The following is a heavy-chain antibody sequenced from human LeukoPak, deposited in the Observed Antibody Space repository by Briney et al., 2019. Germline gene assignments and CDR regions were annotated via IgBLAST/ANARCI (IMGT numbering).Heavy chain of an antibody. CDR2: IRSKAYGGTT. Sequence: PGGSLRLSCTASGFTFGDYATSWVRQAPGKGLEWVGFIRSKAYGGTTEYAASVKGRFTISRDDSKSIAYLQMNSLKTEDTAVYYCTRRGRGLYYYDSSGYQDWGQGTLVTVSS. J-gene: IGHJ4*02. D-gene: IGHD3-22*01. CDR1: GFTFGDYA. CDR3: TRRGRGLYYYDSSGYQD. V-gene: IGHV3-49*04.